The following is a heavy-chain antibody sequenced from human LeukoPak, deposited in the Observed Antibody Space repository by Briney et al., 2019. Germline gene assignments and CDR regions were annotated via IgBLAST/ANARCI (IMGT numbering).Heavy chain of an antibody. D-gene: IGHD3-22*01. Sequence: GESLKISCKGSGYSFTIYWIGWVRQMPGKGLEWMGIIYPGDSDTRYSPSFQGQVTISADKSISTAYLQWSSLKASDTAMYYCPRHLDYYDSSGYHAYFDYWGQGTLVTVSS. CDR3: PRHLDYYDSSGYHAYFDY. V-gene: IGHV5-51*01. J-gene: IGHJ4*02. CDR2: IYPGDSDT. CDR1: GYSFTIYW.